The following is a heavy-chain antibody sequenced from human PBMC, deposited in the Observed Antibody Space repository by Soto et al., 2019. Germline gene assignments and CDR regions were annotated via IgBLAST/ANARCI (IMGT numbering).Heavy chain of an antibody. CDR1: GFTFDDYA. J-gene: IGHJ4*02. Sequence: EVQLVESGGGLVQPGRSLSLSCVASGFTFDDYAMHWVRHAPGKVLEWVSGISGNSGSIGYAYSVKGRFTISRDNAKNSPYLQMNSLRAGDTALDYCAKDRIAVAGRGGLLGYWGQGTLVTVSS. CDR2: ISGNSGSI. V-gene: IGHV3-9*01. D-gene: IGHD6-19*01. CDR3: AKDRIAVAGRGGLLGY.